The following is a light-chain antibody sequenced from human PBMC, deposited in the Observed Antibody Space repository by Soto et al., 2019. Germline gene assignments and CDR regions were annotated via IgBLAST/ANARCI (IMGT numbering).Light chain of an antibody. V-gene: IGKV1-39*01. CDR1: QSISSY. J-gene: IGKJ5*01. CDR3: QQTYTTPEIT. CDR2: GAS. Sequence: EIQMTQSPSTRSASVGDRVTITCRASQSISSYLNWYQLKPGKAPNLLMYGASYLKSGVPTRFSGSGSGTDFTLTISSLQPEDFAIYYCQQTYTTPEITFGQGTRLEIK.